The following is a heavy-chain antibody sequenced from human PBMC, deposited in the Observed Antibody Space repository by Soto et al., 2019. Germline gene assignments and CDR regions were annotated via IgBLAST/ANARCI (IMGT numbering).Heavy chain of an antibody. D-gene: IGHD3-10*01. CDR3: AGGGVRGVITRTRDYYGMDV. CDR1: GYSFTSYW. V-gene: IGHV5-51*01. Sequence: GESLKISCKGSGYSFTSYWIGWVRQIPGKNLEGMGIIYPGDSDTRYSPSFQGQVTISAVKSISTAYLQWSSLKASDTAMYYCAGGGVRGVITRTRDYYGMDVWGQGTTVTVSS. J-gene: IGHJ6*02. CDR2: IYPGDSDT.